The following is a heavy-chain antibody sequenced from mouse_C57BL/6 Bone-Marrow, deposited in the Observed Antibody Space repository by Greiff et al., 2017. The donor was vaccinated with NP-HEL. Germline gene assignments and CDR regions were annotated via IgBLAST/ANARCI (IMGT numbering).Heavy chain of an antibody. CDR1: GFTFSDYY. CDR2: ISNGGGST. Sequence: EVHLVESGGGLVQPGGSLKLSCAASGFTFSDYYMYWVRQTPEKRLEWVAYISNGGGSTYYPDTVKGRFTISRDNAKNTLYLQMSRLKSEDTAMYYCARQRPGTVVAKHFDVWGTGTTVTVSS. CDR3: ARQRPGTVVAKHFDV. D-gene: IGHD1-1*01. V-gene: IGHV5-12*01. J-gene: IGHJ1*03.